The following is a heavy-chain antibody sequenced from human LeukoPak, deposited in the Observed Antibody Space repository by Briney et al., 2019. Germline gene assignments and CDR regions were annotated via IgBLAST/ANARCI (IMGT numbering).Heavy chain of an antibody. CDR3: AKGSGSGWYGWFAP. CDR1: GFTFSSYA. CDR2: IDASGGST. D-gene: IGHD6-19*01. J-gene: IGHJ5*02. V-gene: IGHV3-23*01. Sequence: GGSLRLSCAASGFTFSSYAMTWVRQAPGKGLECVSSIDASGGSTYYAASVKGRFTISRDNSKNTFFLQMNTLRAADTAVYYCAKGSGSGWYGWFAPWGQGTLVTVSS.